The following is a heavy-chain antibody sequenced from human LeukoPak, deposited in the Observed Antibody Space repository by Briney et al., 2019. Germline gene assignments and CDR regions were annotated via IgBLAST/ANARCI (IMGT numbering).Heavy chain of an antibody. Sequence: GGSLRLSCAASGFTFSSYSMSWVRQAPGKGLEWVSSISSSSSYIYYADSVKGRFTISRDCAKNSLYLQMNSLRAEDTAVYYCVRACGGDCYLADYWGQGTLVTVSS. V-gene: IGHV3-21*01. CDR2: ISSSSSYI. J-gene: IGHJ4*02. CDR1: GFTFSSYS. D-gene: IGHD2-21*02. CDR3: VRACGGDCYLADY.